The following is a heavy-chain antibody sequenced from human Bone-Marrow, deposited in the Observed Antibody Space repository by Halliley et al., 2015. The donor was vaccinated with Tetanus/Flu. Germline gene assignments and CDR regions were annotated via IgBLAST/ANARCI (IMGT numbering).Heavy chain of an antibody. Sequence: GLVKPSETLSLTCSVSGGSISSFYWSWIRQPPGKGLEWIGYIYFTGNTNYNPSLKSRATISVDTSKDQFSLRLRSVTAADTAVYYCARVVRGYYGMDVWGQGTTVIVSS. D-gene: IGHD3-10*01. CDR3: ARVVRGYYGMDV. CDR2: IYFTGNT. CDR1: GGSISSFY. J-gene: IGHJ6*02. V-gene: IGHV4-59*01.